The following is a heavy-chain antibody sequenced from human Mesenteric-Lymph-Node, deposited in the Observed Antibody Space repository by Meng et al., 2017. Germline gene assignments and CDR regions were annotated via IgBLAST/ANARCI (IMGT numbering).Heavy chain of an antibody. CDR3: ARVPPAGGARGLYAFDI. D-gene: IGHD2-8*02. CDR2: IYYSGST. V-gene: IGHV4-39*07. CDR1: GGSTSSSSYY. J-gene: IGHJ3*02. Sequence: SETLSPTCTVLGGSTSSSSYYWGSIRQPPGKGLEWIGSIYYSGSTYYNPSLKSRATISVDTSKNQFSLKLSSVTAADTAVYYCARVPPAGGARGLYAFDIWGQGTMVTVSS.